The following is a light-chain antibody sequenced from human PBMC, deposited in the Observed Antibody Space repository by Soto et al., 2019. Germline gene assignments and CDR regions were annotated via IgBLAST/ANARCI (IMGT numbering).Light chain of an antibody. CDR1: SSNIGSNT. J-gene: IGLJ2*01. CDR2: SSN. CDR3: AAWDGSLNAVV. Sequence: QSVLTQPPSSSGTPGQRVTISCSGSSSNIGSNTVNWYHQLPGTAPKLLIYSSNQRPSGVPVRFSGSKYGTSASLAISGLQTEDEADYYCAAWDGSLNAVVFGGGTKLTVL. V-gene: IGLV1-44*01.